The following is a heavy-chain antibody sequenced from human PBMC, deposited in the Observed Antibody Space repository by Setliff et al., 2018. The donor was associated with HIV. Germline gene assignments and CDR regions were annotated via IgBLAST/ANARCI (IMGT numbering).Heavy chain of an antibody. V-gene: IGHV4-31*03. CDR1: GDSISSGGYY. J-gene: IGHJ4*02. D-gene: IGHD3-16*01. CDR3: ARARYGGFDH. CDR2: IYYSGNT. Sequence: SETLSLTCTVSGDSISSGGYYWSWIRQHSGKGLEWIGYIYYSGNTYYNPSLKRRVTMSVDTSKNQFSLKLSSMTAADTAVYYCARARYGGFDHWGQGSLVTVSS.